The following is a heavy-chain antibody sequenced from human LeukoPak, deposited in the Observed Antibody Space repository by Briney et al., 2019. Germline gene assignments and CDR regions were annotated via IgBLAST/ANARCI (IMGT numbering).Heavy chain of an antibody. V-gene: IGHV3-11*01. D-gene: IGHD1-14*01. CDR2: ISSNGNII. Sequence: GGSLRLYCAASGMRFSDFYMSWMRQAPGKGLEWISFISSNGNIIHYADSAKGRFTISRDNAKNSLYLHMDSLRVEDTATYYCASGGRAYNFWGPGTAVTVSS. J-gene: IGHJ4*02. CDR1: GMRFSDFY. CDR3: ASGGRAYNF.